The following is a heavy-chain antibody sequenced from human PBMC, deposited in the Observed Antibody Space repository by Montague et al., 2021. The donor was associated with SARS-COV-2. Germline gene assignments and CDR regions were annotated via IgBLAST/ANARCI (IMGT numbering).Heavy chain of an antibody. D-gene: IGHD1-20*01. Sequence: SETLSLTCTVSGGSISSSSYYWGWIRQPPGKGLEWIGWIYYSGSTYYNPSLKIRVTISADTSKNQFSLKLSSVTAADTAVYYCARRVTGSTVHYYYYGMDVWGQGTMVTVSS. CDR2: IYYSGST. V-gene: IGHV4-39*01. J-gene: IGHJ6*02. CDR1: GGSISSSSYY. CDR3: ARRVTGSTVHYYYYGMDV.